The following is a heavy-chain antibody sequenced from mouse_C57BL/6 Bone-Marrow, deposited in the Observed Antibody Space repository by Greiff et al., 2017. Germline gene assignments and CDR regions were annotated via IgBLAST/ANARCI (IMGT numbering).Heavy chain of an antibody. J-gene: IGHJ3*01. CDR3: ARGGRRAWFAY. CDR1: GYTFTSYD. V-gene: IGHV1-85*01. Sequence: QVHVKQSGPELVKPGASVKLSCKASGYTFTSYDINWVKQRPGQGLEWIGWIYPRDGSTKYNEKFKGQATFTVDPSSSTAYMELHSLTSEDSAVYFCARGGRRAWFAYWGQGTLVTVSA. CDR2: IYPRDGST.